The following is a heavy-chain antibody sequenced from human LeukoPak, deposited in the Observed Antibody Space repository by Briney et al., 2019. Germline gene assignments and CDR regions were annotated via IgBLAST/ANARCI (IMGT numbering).Heavy chain of an antibody. D-gene: IGHD3-10*01. CDR1: GVSISSFY. CDR3: ARDFSSGSYYGYFDY. J-gene: IGHJ4*02. CDR2: IYTSGST. V-gene: IGHV4-4*07. Sequence: SETLSLTCTVSGVSISSFYWSWLRQPAGKGLEWIGRIYTSGSTDYNPSLKSRVTMSVDTSKNQFSLKLSSVTAADTAVYYCARDFSSGSYYGYFDYWGQGTLVTVSS.